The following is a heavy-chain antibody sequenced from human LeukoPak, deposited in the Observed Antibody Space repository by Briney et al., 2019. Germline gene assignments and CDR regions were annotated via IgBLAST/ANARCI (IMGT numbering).Heavy chain of an antibody. CDR2: INPNSGDT. Sequence: ASVKVSCKASGYTFTEYYVHWVRQAPAQGVEWMGWINPNSGDTNYAQKFQGRVTMTRDTPISPAYMEVSRLRSDDTAVYYCARSLDRGRFGNYADFWGQGTLVTVSS. J-gene: IGHJ4*02. CDR1: GYTFTEYY. V-gene: IGHV1-2*02. D-gene: IGHD3-10*01. CDR3: ARSLDRGRFGNYADF.